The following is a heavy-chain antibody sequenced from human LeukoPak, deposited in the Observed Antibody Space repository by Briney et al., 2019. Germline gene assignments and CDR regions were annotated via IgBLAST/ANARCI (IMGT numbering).Heavy chain of an antibody. CDR3: ARLMTTVAT. CDR1: RGPIFSSPFY. Sequence: PSETLSLTCTVSRGPIFSSPFYWGWIRPPPGKWLEWIASVYYNGITYYNPSLKSRVTISVDTSKNQFALKVTSVTAADTAIYYCARLMTTVATWGQGTLVTVSS. V-gene: IGHV4-39*01. D-gene: IGHD4-11*01. CDR2: VYYNGIT. J-gene: IGHJ4*02.